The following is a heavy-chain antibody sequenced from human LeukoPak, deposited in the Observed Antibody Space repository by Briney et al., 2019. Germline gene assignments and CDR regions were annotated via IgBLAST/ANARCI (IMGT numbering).Heavy chain of an antibody. V-gene: IGHV4-34*01. CDR2: INHSGST. J-gene: IGHJ6*02. D-gene: IGHD2-2*02. Sequence: PSETLSLTCAVYGGSFSGYYWSWIRQPPGKGLEWIGEINHSGSTNYNPSLKSRVTISVDTSKNQFSLKLSSVTAADTAVYYCARGSCSSTSCYISLYYYYGIDVWGQGTTVTVSS. CDR3: ARGSCSSTSCYISLYYYYGIDV. CDR1: GGSFSGYY.